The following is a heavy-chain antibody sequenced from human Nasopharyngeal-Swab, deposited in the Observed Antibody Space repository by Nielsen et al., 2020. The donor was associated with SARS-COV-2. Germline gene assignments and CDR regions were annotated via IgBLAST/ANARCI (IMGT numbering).Heavy chain of an antibody. CDR1: GGTFSSYA. Sequence: AVKVTCKASGGTFSSYAISWVRQAPGQGLEWMGGIIPIFGTANYAHKFQGRVTITADESTSKAYMELSSLRSEETAVYYCATIAAAGMEAFDYWGQGTLVTVSS. CDR2: IIPIFGTA. D-gene: IGHD6-13*01. V-gene: IGHV1-69*13. J-gene: IGHJ4*02. CDR3: ATIAAAGMEAFDY.